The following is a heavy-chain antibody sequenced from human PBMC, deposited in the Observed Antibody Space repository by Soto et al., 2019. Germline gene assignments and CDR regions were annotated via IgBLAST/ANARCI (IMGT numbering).Heavy chain of an antibody. V-gene: IGHV3-23*01. CDR1: GFTFSSYW. CDR3: ANSILLRFLEWLFY. J-gene: IGHJ4*02. Sequence: GGSLRLSCAASGFTFSSYWMHWVRQAPGKGLEWVSAISGSGGSTYYADSVKGRFTISRDNSKNTLYLQMNSLRAEDTAVYYSANSILLRFLEWLFYWGQGTVVTVSS. CDR2: ISGSGGST. D-gene: IGHD3-3*01.